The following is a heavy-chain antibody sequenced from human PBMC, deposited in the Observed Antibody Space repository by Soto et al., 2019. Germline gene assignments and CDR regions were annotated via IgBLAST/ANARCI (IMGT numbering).Heavy chain of an antibody. V-gene: IGHV1-69*16. CDR3: AKDLYEKSASWPAY. CDR1: GGTFSSYT. Sequence: ASVKVSCKASGGTFSSYTISWVRQAPGQGLEWMGRIIPILGIANYADSVQGRFTISKDDSKSTLYLQMNSLRAEDTAVYYCAKDLYEKSASWPAYWGLGNLVTVSS. CDR2: IIPILGIA. J-gene: IGHJ1*01. D-gene: IGHD2-2*01.